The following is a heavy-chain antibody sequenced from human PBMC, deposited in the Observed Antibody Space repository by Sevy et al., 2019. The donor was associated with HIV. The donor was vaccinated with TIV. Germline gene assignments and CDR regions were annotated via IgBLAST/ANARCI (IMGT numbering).Heavy chain of an antibody. Sequence: GGSLRPPCQPFGFPSSSFLMTWAGKVQANGWEWVAVIHYDGRNKNYADSVKGRFTISRDNSKNTLYMQMDSLRAEDTAVYYCARDRWKGYCSGGSCPRFDYSGQGTMVTVSS. CDR1: GFPSSSFL. CDR2: IHYDGRNK. J-gene: IGHJ4*02. V-gene: IGHV3-30*04. CDR3: ARDRWKGYCSGGSCPRFDY. D-gene: IGHD2-15*01.